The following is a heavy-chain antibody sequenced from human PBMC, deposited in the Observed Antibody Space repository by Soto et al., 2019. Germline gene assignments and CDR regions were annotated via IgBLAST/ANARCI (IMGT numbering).Heavy chain of an antibody. Sequence: QVQLVQSGAEVRKPGASVKVSCKASGYTFTNYDINWVRQATGQGLEWMGWINPNSGDTGYAQKFQGRVTMTRDISINTAYMELSSLRSDDTAVYYCTTIGDPHYYYGMDVWGQGTTVTVSS. CDR1: GYTFTNYD. V-gene: IGHV1-8*01. J-gene: IGHJ6*02. CDR2: INPNSGDT. CDR3: TTIGDPHYYYGMDV. D-gene: IGHD2-21*02.